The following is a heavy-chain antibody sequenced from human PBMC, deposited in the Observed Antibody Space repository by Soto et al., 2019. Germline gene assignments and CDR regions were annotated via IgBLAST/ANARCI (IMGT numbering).Heavy chain of an antibody. D-gene: IGHD3-22*01. CDR2: MYYTGST. CDR3: ARGFYDTGGYSSPFDI. J-gene: IGHJ5*02. V-gene: IGHV4-59*01. CDR1: GDTIPSYY. Sequence: SETLSLTCSVSGDTIPSYYWNWIRQPPGKRLEWIGYMYYTGSTRYNPSLGSRVTFSVDASKNQFSLNLSSVTAADTAVYYCARGFYDTGGYSSPFDIWGQGILVTVSS.